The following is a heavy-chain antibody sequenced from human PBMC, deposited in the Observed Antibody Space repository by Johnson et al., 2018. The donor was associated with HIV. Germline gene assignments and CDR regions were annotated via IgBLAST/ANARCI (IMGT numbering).Heavy chain of an antibody. CDR2: ISYDGSNK. J-gene: IGHJ3*02. V-gene: IGHV3-30-3*01. Sequence: QVQLVESGGGLVQPGRSLRLSCAASGFSVSASYMSWLRQAPGKGLEWVAFISYDGSNKYYADSVKGRFTISRDNVKNSLYLQMNSLRAEDTAVYFCARDPSLDAFDIWGQGTMVTVSS. CDR3: ARDPSLDAFDI. CDR1: GFSVSASY.